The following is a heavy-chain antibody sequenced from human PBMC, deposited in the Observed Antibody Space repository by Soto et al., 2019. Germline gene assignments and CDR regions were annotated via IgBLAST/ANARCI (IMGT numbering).Heavy chain of an antibody. J-gene: IGHJ6*02. CDR3: ARGGSTSSGAAQLPHYSYSGMDV. CDR1: GGTCGGYG. D-gene: IGHD2-2*01. CDR2: IKQDGSEK. Sequence: GGSLRVSWGAAGGTCGGYGGSWVRQAPGKGLEWVANIKQDGSEKYYVDSVKGRFTISRDNAKNSLYLQMNSLRAEDTAVYYCARGGSTSSGAAQLPHYSYSGMDVRRQGTTVTVSS. V-gene: IGHV3-7*05.